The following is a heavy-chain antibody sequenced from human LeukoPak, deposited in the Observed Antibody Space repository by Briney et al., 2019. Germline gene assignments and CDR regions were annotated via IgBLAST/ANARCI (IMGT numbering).Heavy chain of an antibody. D-gene: IGHD6-19*01. J-gene: IGHJ4*02. CDR2: ISSSSSYI. CDR3: ARAIIGYSSGWYLGY. Sequence: GGSLRLSCAASGFTFSSYSMNWVRQAPGKGLEWVSSISSSSSYIYYADSVKGRFTISRDNAKNSLYLQMNSLRAEDTAVYYCARAIIGYSSGWYLGYWGQGTLVTVSS. V-gene: IGHV3-21*01. CDR1: GFTFSSYS.